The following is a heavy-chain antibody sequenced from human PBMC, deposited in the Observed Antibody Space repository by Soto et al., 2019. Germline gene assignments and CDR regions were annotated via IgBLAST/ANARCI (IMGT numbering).Heavy chain of an antibody. CDR1: GGSFSGYY. J-gene: IGHJ5*02. Sequence: PSETLSLTCAVYGGSFSGYYWSWIRQPPGKGLEWIGEINHSGSTNYNPSLKSRVTISVDTSNKQFSLRLTSVTAADTAVYYCARCPIDHNWFDPWGQGTLVTVSS. CDR3: ARCPIDHNWFDP. V-gene: IGHV4-34*01. D-gene: IGHD3-9*01. CDR2: INHSGST.